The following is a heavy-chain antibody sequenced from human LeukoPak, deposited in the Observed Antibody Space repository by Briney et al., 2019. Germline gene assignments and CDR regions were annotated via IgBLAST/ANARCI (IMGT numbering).Heavy chain of an antibody. V-gene: IGHV1-46*03. CDR1: GYTFTSYH. D-gene: IGHD3-10*01. Sequence: ASVKVSCKASGYTFTSYHMHWVRQAPGQGLEVMGIINPSGGSTTYAQKFQGRVTMTRDTSTSTAYMEVSWLTSDDTALYYCAMDGSGRPSYYYYMDVWGTGTTVTVSS. CDR3: AMDGSGRPSYYYYMDV. J-gene: IGHJ6*03. CDR2: INPSGGST.